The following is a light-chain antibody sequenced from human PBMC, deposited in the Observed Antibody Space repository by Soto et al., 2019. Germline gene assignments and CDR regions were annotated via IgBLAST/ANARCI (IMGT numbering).Light chain of an antibody. CDR3: QQYNNWPPWT. J-gene: IGKJ1*01. V-gene: IGKV3-15*01. Sequence: EIVLTQSPATLSASPGERATLSCRASQSVSSNLAWYQQKPGQAPRLLIYGASTRATGIPARFSGSGSGTEFTLTISSLLSEDFAVYYCQQYNNWPPWTFGQGTKVDIK. CDR2: GAS. CDR1: QSVSSN.